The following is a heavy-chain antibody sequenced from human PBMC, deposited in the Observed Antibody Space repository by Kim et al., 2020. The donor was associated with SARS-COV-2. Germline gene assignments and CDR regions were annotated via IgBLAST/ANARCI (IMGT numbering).Heavy chain of an antibody. CDR3: ALGSGSYYNPLDY. V-gene: IGHV3-30*01. D-gene: IGHD3-10*01. Sequence: YVASRQGRFTISRRTSKNTLYLQMNSLRAEDTAVYYCALGSGSYYNPLDYWGQGTLVTVSS. J-gene: IGHJ4*02.